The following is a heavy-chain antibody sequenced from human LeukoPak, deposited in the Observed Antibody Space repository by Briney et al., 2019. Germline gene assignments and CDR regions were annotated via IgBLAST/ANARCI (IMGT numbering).Heavy chain of an antibody. J-gene: IGHJ4*02. CDR1: GGSFSGYY. V-gene: IGHV4-34*01. Sequence: SETLSLTCAVYGGSFSGYYWSWIRQPPGKGLEWIGEINHSGSTNYNPSPKSRVTISVDTSKNQFSLKLSSVTAADTAVYYCARDGGLDPYYFDYWGQGTLVTVSS. CDR3: ARDGGLDPYYFDY. CDR2: INHSGST. D-gene: IGHD3-16*01.